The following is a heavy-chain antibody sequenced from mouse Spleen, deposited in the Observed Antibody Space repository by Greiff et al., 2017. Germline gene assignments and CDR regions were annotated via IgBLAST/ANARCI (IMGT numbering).Heavy chain of an antibody. CDR3: ARQPPSYYGSSPWFAY. CDR1: GFTFSSYT. CDR2: ISNGGGST. V-gene: IGHV5-12-2*01. D-gene: IGHD1-1*01. J-gene: IGHJ3*01. Sequence: DVMLVESGGGLVQPGGSLKLSCAASGFTFSSYTMSWVRQTPEKRLEWVAYISNGGGSTYYPDTVKGRFPISRDKAKNTLYLQMSSLKSEDTAMYYCARQPPSYYGSSPWFAYWGQGTLVTVSA.